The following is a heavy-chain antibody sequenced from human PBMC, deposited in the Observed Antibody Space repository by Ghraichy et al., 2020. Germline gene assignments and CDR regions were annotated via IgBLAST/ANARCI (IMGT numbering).Heavy chain of an antibody. CDR3: ARKDPSGWFDP. CDR2: IYHSGSP. Sequence: SETLSLTCAVSGGSISSSSWWSWVRQPPGKGLEWIGEIYHSGSPNYTPSLKSRVTISLDKSKNLFSLNLNSMTAADTAVYYCARKDPSGWFDPWGQGTLVTVSS. D-gene: IGHD1-26*01. V-gene: IGHV4-4*02. J-gene: IGHJ5*02. CDR1: GGSISSSSW.